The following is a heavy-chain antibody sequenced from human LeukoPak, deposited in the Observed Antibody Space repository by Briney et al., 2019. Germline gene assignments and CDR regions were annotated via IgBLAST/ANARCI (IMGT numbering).Heavy chain of an antibody. D-gene: IGHD4-17*01. CDR1: GFTFRDFG. CDR3: AKDSYGPDN. V-gene: IGHV3-30*02. Sequence: PGGSLRLSCAASGFTFRDFGMEWVRQAPGKGLEWVAFIRHDGSDKYYADSARGRFTISRDNSKNTVDLQMSSPRAEDSAVYYCAKDSYGPDNWGQGTLVTVSS. CDR2: IRHDGSDK. J-gene: IGHJ4*02.